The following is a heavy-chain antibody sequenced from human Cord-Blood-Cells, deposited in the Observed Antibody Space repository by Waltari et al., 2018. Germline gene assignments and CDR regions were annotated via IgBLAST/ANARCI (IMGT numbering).Heavy chain of an antibody. Sequence: QVQLQESGPGLVKPSETLSLTCAVSGYSISSGYYWGWIRQPPGKGLEWIGSIYHSGSTYYNPSLKSRVTISVDTSKNQCALKLSSVTAADTAVYYCARAAYCGGDCYWSYFDYWGQGTLVTVSS. CDR3: ARAAYCGGDCYWSYFDY. CDR1: GYSISSGYY. V-gene: IGHV4-38-2*01. J-gene: IGHJ4*02. D-gene: IGHD2-21*01. CDR2: IYHSGST.